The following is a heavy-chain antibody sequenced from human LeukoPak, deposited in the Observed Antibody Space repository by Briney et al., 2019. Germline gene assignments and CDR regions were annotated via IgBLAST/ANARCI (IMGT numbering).Heavy chain of an antibody. CDR2: IYYSGST. CDR1: GGSISSYY. CDR3: ARDFYGDHSN. Sequence: SETLSLTCTVYGGSISSYYWSWIRQPQGKGLEWIGYIYYSGSTNYNPSLKSRVTISVDASKNQFSLKLSSVTAADTAVYYCARDFYGDHSNWGQGTLVTVSS. V-gene: IGHV4-59*01. D-gene: IGHD4-17*01. J-gene: IGHJ4*02.